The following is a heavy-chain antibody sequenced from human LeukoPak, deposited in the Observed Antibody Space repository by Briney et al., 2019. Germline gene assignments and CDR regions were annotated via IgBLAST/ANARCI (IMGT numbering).Heavy chain of an antibody. D-gene: IGHD6-13*01. V-gene: IGHV1-18*01. CDR3: ARESPVAAAGPDY. Sequence: ASVKVSCKVSGYTLTELSMHWVRQAPGQGLEWMGWISAYNGNTNYAQKLQGRVTMTTDTSTSTAYMELRSLRSDDTAVYYCARESPVAAAGPDYWGQGTLVTVSS. J-gene: IGHJ4*02. CDR1: GYTLTELS. CDR2: ISAYNGNT.